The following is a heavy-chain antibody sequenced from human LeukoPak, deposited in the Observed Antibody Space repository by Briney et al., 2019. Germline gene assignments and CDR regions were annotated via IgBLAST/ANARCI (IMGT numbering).Heavy chain of an antibody. D-gene: IGHD3-16*01. V-gene: IGHV4-39*01. CDR1: GSSISSGGYY. J-gene: IGHJ4*02. CDR3: ASPGGGPTDY. CDR2: IYYSGST. Sequence: SETLSLTCTVSGSSISSGGYYLGWIRQPPGKGLEWIGSIYYSGSTYYNPSLKSRVTISVDTSKNQFSLKLSSVTAADTAVYYCASPGGGPTDYWGQGTLVTVSS.